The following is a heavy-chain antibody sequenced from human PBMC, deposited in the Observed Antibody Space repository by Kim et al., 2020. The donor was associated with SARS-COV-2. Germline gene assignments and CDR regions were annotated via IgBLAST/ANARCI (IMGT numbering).Heavy chain of an antibody. Sequence: SETLSLTCTVSGGSISSSSYYWGWIRQPPGKGLEWIGSIYYSGSTYYNPSLKSRVTISVDTSKNQFSLKLSSVTAADTAVYYCARHRGYSSGSKKYYFDYWGQGTLVTVSS. CDR3: ARHRGYSSGSKKYYFDY. CDR1: GGSISSSSYY. J-gene: IGHJ4*02. V-gene: IGHV4-39*01. CDR2: IYYSGST. D-gene: IGHD6-19*01.